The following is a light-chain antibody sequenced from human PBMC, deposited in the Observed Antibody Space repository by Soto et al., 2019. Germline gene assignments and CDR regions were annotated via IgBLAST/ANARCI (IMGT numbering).Light chain of an antibody. CDR1: SSDVGSYNL. Sequence: QSALTQPASVSGSPGQSITISCTGTSSDVGSYNLVSWYQHHPGKVPKLMIYEVNKRPSGVSNRFSGSKSGNTASLTISGIQAEDEADYYCCSYAGTSYVFGTGTKVTVL. CDR2: EVN. J-gene: IGLJ1*01. CDR3: CSYAGTSYV. V-gene: IGLV2-23*02.